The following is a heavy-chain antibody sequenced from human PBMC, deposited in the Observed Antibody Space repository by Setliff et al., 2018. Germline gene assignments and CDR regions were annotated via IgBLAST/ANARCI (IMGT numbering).Heavy chain of an antibody. CDR3: ARVDGDGYKERYFDY. CDR1: GYTFTGYY. CDR2: INPNSGGT. V-gene: IGHV1-2*04. J-gene: IGHJ4*02. Sequence: ASVKVSCKASGYTFTGYYMHWVRQAPGQGLEWMGWINPNSGGTNYAQKFQGWVTMTRDTSTTMAYMELRGLRSDDTAVYYCARVDGDGYKERYFDYWGQGT. D-gene: IGHD5-12*01.